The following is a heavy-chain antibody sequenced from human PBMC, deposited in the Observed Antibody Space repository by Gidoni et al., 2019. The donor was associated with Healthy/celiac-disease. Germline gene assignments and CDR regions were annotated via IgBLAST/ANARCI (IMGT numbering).Heavy chain of an antibody. CDR3: ASSRRVRGYYFDY. CDR2: ISYDGSNK. Sequence: QVQLVESGGGVVQPGRSLRLSCAASGFTFSSYAMHWVRQAPGKGLEWVAVISYDGSNKYYADSVKGRFTISRDNSKNTLYLQMNSLRAEDTAVYYCASSRRVRGYYFDYWGQGTLVTVSS. D-gene: IGHD3-10*01. V-gene: IGHV3-30-3*01. J-gene: IGHJ4*02. CDR1: GFTFSSYA.